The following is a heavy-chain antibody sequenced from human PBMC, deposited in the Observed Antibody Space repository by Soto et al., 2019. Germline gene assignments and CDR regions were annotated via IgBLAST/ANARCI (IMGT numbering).Heavy chain of an antibody. J-gene: IGHJ4*02. CDR3: ARHEIAVAGTANFDY. CDR1: GGSISSSSYY. Sequence: QLQLQESGPGLVKPSETLSLTCTVSGGSISSSSYYWGWIRQPPGKGLEWIGSIYYSGSTYYNPSLKSRVTISVDTSKNQFSLKLSSVTAADTAVYYCARHEIAVAGTANFDYWGQGTLVTVSS. D-gene: IGHD6-19*01. CDR2: IYYSGST. V-gene: IGHV4-39*01.